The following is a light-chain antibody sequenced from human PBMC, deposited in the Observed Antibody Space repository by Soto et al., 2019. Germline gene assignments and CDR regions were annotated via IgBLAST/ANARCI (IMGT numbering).Light chain of an antibody. V-gene: IGKV3-11*01. CDR1: QSISIY. CDR2: DAV. Sequence: EIVLTQSPAILSLSPGERATLSCRASQSISIYLAWYQQKPGQAPRLLISDAVNRATGIPARFSGSGSGTDFTLIIGSLEPEDVAVYYCQQRINWPLTFGGGTRVQIK. J-gene: IGKJ4*01. CDR3: QQRINWPLT.